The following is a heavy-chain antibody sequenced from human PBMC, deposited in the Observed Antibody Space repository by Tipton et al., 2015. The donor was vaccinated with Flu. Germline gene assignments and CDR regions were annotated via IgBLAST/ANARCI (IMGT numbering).Heavy chain of an antibody. CDR3: ARDQVTLVTHGAFDI. CDR2: INDGGYT. V-gene: IGHV4-59*01. CDR1: GGSIGSYY. J-gene: IGHJ3*02. D-gene: IGHD2-21*02. Sequence: TLSLTCTVSGGSIGSYYWSWVRQPPGKGLEWIANINDGGYTDFNPSFRGRATISVDTSKNQFSLYLRSVTAADTALYFCARDQVTLVTHGAFDIWGQGTMVSVSS.